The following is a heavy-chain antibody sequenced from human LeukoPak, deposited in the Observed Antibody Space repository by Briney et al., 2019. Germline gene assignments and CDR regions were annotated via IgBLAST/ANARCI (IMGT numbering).Heavy chain of an antibody. CDR3: ARSLRGYYYYYYMDV. CDR2: IYYSGST. CDR1: GGSISSSSYY. J-gene: IGHJ6*03. D-gene: IGHD3-16*01. V-gene: IGHV4-61*01. Sequence: SETLSLTCTVSGGSISSSSYYWSWIRQPPGKGLEWIGYIYYSGSTNYNPSLKSRVTVSVDTSKNQFSLKLSSVTAADTAVYYCARSLRGYYYYYYMDVWGKGTTVTVSS.